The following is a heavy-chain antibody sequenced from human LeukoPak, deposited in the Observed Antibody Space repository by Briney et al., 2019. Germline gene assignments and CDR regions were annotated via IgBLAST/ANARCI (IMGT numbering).Heavy chain of an antibody. Sequence: GSLRLSCAASGFTFSNAWMSWVRRAPGKGLEWIGSIYYSGSTYYNPSLKSRVTISVDTSKNQFSLKLSSVTAADTAVYYCARVAVGKGYPFDYWGQGTLVTVSS. J-gene: IGHJ4*02. CDR1: GFTFSNAW. V-gene: IGHV4-4*02. D-gene: IGHD2-15*01. CDR2: IYYSGST. CDR3: ARVAVGKGYPFDY.